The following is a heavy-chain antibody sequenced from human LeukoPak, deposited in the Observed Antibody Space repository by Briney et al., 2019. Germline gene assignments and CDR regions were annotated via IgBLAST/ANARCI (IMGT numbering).Heavy chain of an antibody. D-gene: IGHD1-1*01. J-gene: IGHJ5*02. CDR1: GYTFTDYY. Sequence: ASVKVSCKASGYTFTDYYMHGVRQAPGQGLEWMGWINPNSGGTNYAQKFQGRVTMTRDTSISTAYMELSRLRSDDTAVYYCAREKLVRLILARWFDPWGQGTLVTVSS. V-gene: IGHV1-2*02. CDR2: INPNSGGT. CDR3: AREKLVRLILARWFDP.